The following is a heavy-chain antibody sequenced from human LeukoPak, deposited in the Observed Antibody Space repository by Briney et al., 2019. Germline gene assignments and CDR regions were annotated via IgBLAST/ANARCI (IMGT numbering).Heavy chain of an antibody. J-gene: IGHJ4*02. D-gene: IGHD3-10*01. V-gene: IGHV4-39*01. CDR1: GGSISNSAHY. CDR3: ARLYYYGSGSYHYYFDY. CDR2: IYYSGST. Sequence: SETLSLTCTVSGGSISNSAHYWGWIRQPPGKGLEWIGSIYYSGSTYYNPSLKSRVTISVDTSKTQFSLKLNSVTAADTAVYYCARLYYYGSGSYHYYFDYWGQGTLVTVSS.